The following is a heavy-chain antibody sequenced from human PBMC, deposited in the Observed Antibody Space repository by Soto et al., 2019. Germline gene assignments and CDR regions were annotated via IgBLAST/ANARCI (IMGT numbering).Heavy chain of an antibody. J-gene: IGHJ4*02. CDR1: GLTFSNYW. V-gene: IGHV3-74*01. Sequence: GGSLRLSCAASGLTFSNYWMHWVRQDPGKGLVWVSRINSDGTTTNYADSVKGRFTISRDNAQNTMYLQMNTLRAEDTAVYYCVRDLSDSSGFGYWGQGALVTVSS. CDR3: VRDLSDSSGFGY. D-gene: IGHD3-22*01. CDR2: INSDGTTT.